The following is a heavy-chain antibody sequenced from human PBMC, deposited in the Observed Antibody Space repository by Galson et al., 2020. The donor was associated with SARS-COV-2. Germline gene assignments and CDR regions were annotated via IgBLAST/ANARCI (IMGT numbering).Heavy chain of an antibody. CDR3: TRVPFVIWFDP. CDR1: GFTFNNAW. CDR2: IKSKTDGGTT. D-gene: IGHD2-2*01. J-gene: IGHJ5*02. V-gene: IGHV3-15*07. Sequence: ESLKISCAASGFTFNNAWMNWVRHVPGKGLEWVGLIKSKTDGGTTDYAAPVKGRFTISRDDSKNTLYLQMNSLKTEDTAVYYCTRVPFVIWFDPWGQGTLVTVSS.